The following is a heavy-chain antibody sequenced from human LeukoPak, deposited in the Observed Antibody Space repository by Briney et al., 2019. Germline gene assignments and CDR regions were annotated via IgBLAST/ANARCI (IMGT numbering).Heavy chain of an antibody. CDR3: ARALRISSPVVVPWYVDH. J-gene: IGHJ4*02. V-gene: IGHV4-59*01. CDR1: GGSISNYY. Sequence: SETLSLTCTVSGGSISNYYWSWIRQPPGKGLEWIGYIYSSGSTNYNPSLKSRVTISVDTSKIQFSLKVRSVTAADTAVYYCARALRISSPVVVPWYVDHWGQGTLVTVSS. CDR2: IYSSGST. D-gene: IGHD2-15*01.